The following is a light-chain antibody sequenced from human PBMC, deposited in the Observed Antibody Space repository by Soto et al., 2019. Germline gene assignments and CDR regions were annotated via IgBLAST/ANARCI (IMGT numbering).Light chain of an antibody. CDR3: QQYNNWPPT. V-gene: IGKV3D-15*01. Sequence: EIVMTQSPATLSVSPGERATLSCRASQSVSGNLAWYQQKPGQAPRLLIHGASTRATGIPARFSGSGSGTEFTLTISSLQSKDFAVYYCQQYNNWPPTFGQGTKVEIK. J-gene: IGKJ1*01. CDR2: GAS. CDR1: QSVSGN.